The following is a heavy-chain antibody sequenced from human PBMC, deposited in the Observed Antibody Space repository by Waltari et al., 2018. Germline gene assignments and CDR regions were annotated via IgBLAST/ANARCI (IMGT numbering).Heavy chain of an antibody. CDR1: GDSIRSNYY. CDR2: MCQGGGT. D-gene: IGHD2-2*01. V-gene: IGHV4-38-2*02. CDR3: SRYLRYFDY. J-gene: IGHJ4*02. Sequence: QVQLQESGPGLVKPSETLSVTCTVSGDSIRSNYYWGWSRQHPGKGLGWIGTMCQGGGTYDPPSLKSRGSIAMDTSKNQFSLKLSSVTAADTAVYYCSRYLRYFDYWGQGTLVTVSS.